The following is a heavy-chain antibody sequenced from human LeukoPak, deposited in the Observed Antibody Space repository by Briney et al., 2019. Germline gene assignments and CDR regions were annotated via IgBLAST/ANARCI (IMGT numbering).Heavy chain of an antibody. CDR3: ARSTGSGSYPYFDY. V-gene: IGHV4-38-2*02. Sequence: SETLSLTCTVSGYSISSGNYWGWIRQSPGKGLEWIGTIYHSGSTYYNPSLKSRVTISVNTSKNQFPLKLSSVTAADTAVYYCARSTGSGSYPYFDYWGQGTRVTVSS. CDR2: IYHSGST. J-gene: IGHJ4*02. D-gene: IGHD3-10*01. CDR1: GYSISSGNY.